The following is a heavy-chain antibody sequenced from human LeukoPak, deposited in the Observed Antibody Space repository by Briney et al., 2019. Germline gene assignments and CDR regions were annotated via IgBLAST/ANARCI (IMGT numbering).Heavy chain of an antibody. D-gene: IGHD4-23*01. J-gene: IGHJ3*02. CDR1: GYTFTSYA. CDR2: INAGNGNT. CDR3: ARELGYGGNYDAFDI. Sequence: ASVKVSCKASGYTFTSYAMHWVRQAPGQRLEWMGWINAGNGNTKYSQKFQGRVTITRDTSASTAYMELSSLRSEDTAVYYCARELGYGGNYDAFDIWGQGTMVTVSS. V-gene: IGHV1-3*01.